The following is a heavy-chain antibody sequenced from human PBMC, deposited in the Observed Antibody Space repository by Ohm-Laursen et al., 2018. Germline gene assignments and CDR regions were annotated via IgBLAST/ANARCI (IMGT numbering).Heavy chain of an antibody. V-gene: IGHV4-59*07. Sequence: PSDTLSLTCTVSGASISSEYWTWIRQPPGKRLEWIGYIYYRGTTNYNPSLKSRVTISVDTSKNQFSLKLSSVTAADTALYYCARIESDSGGYWYFGMDVWGQGTTVTVSS. J-gene: IGHJ6*02. D-gene: IGHD3-22*01. CDR1: GASISSEY. CDR2: IYYRGTT. CDR3: ARIESDSGGYWYFGMDV.